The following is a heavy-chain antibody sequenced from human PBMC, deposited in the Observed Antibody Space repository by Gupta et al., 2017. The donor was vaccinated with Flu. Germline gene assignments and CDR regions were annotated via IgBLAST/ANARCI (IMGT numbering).Heavy chain of an antibody. V-gene: IGHV4-34*01. J-gene: IGHJ4*02. Sequence: QVQLQQWGAGLLKPSETLSLTCAVYGGSFSGYYWSWVRQPPGKGLEWIGEINHSGSTNYNPSLKSRVTISVDTSKNQFSLKLSSVTAADTAVYYCARVSGVAGPRQYYFDYWGQGTLVTVSS. CDR1: GGSFSGYY. CDR3: ARVSGVAGPRQYYFDY. D-gene: IGHD6-19*01. CDR2: INHSGST.